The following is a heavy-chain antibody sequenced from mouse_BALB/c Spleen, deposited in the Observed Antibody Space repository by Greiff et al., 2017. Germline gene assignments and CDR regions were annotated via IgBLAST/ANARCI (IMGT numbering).Heavy chain of an antibody. J-gene: IGHJ2*01. CDR3: ARLTETYYFDY. CDR1: GFAFSSYD. V-gene: IGHV5-12-1*01. D-gene: IGHD4-1*01. CDR2: ISSGGGST. Sequence: EVKLVESGGGLVKPGGSLKLSCAASGFAFSSYDMSWVRQTPEKRLEWVAYISSGGGSTYYPDTVKGRFTISRDNAKNTLYLQMSSLKSEDTAMYYCARLTETYYFDYWGQGTTLTVSS.